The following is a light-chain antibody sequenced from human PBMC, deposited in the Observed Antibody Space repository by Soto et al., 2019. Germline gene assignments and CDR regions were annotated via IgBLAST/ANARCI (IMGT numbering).Light chain of an antibody. Sequence: SYELTQSPSVSVSPGQTARITCSGDALPKKYVYWYQLRPGQAPLLIVYKDNERPSGIPERFSGSSSGPTATLTISGVQAEDEADYYCQSTDGTGGLYVFGGGTKLTVL. CDR1: ALPKKY. CDR2: KDN. J-gene: IGLJ1*01. CDR3: QSTDGTGGLYV. V-gene: IGLV3-25*03.